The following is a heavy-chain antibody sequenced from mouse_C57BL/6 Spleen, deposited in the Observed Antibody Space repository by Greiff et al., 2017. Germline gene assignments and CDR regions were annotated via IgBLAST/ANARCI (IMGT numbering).Heavy chain of an antibody. Sequence: VQLQQSGPELVKPGASVKMSCKASGYTFTDYNMHWVKQSHGRSLEWIGYINPNNGGTSYNQKFKGKATLTVNKSSSTAYMELRSLTSEESAVYYCARRVIYYDSSYEYFDVWGTGTTVTVSS. CDR2: INPNNGGT. V-gene: IGHV1-22*01. J-gene: IGHJ1*03. CDR3: ARRVIYYDSSYEYFDV. D-gene: IGHD1-1*01. CDR1: GYTFTDYN.